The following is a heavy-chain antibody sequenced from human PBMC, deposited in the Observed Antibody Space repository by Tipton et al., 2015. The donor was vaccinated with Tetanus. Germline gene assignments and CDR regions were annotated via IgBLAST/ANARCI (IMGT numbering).Heavy chain of an antibody. CDR1: GASISNTDYY. V-gene: IGHV4-39*02. J-gene: IGHJ2*01. Sequence: TLSLTCTVSGASISNTDYYWGWIRQPPGKGLEWIGSIYYSGSTCYNPSLKSRVTISVDTSNNHFSLKMISVTVADTSVYYCSRLLRSSGYYAGYFDRWGRGPLVSVSS. D-gene: IGHD3-22*01. CDR3: SRLLRSSGYYAGYFDR. CDR2: IYYSGST.